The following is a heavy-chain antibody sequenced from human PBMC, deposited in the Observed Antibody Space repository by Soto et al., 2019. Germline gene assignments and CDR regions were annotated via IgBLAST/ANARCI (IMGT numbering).Heavy chain of an antibody. V-gene: IGHV3-30*18. CDR3: AKDHLEYSSSWIFDP. Sequence: GGSLRLSCAASGFTFSSYGMHWVRQAPGKGLEWVAVISYDGSNKYYADSVKGRFTISRDNSKNTLYLQMNSLRAEDTAVYYCAKDHLEYSSSWIFDPWGQGTLVTVSS. D-gene: IGHD6-13*01. CDR1: GFTFSSYG. J-gene: IGHJ5*02. CDR2: ISYDGSNK.